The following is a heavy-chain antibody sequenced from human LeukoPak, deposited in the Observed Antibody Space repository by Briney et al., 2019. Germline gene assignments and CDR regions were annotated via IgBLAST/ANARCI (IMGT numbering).Heavy chain of an antibody. Sequence: TSVTLSLTCAVSGGSISSNSWWSWVRQPPGKGLEWIGEIYHSGSTNYNPSLKSRVTLSVDKSKNLFSLKLSSVTAANSAVYYCARAVYDYIWGSYRFDYWGQGTLVTVSS. V-gene: IGHV4-4*02. D-gene: IGHD3-16*02. J-gene: IGHJ4*02. CDR2: IYHSGST. CDR3: ARAVYDYIWGSYRFDY. CDR1: GGSISSNSW.